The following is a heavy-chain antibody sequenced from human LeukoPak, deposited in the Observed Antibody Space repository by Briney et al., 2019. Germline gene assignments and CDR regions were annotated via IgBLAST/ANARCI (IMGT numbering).Heavy chain of an antibody. V-gene: IGHV3-21*01. D-gene: IGHD4-17*01. J-gene: IGHJ4*02. Sequence: GGSLRLSCAASGFTFTTNSMNWVRQAPGKGLEWVSSISSSSSYIYYADSVKGRFTISRDNAKKSLFLDMNSLRAEDTAVYYCARDDLWGVTTVHWGQGTLVTVSS. CDR2: ISSSSSYI. CDR1: GFTFTTNS. CDR3: ARDDLWGVTTVH.